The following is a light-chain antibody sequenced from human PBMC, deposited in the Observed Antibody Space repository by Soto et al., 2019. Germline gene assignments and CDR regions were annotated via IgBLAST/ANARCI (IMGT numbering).Light chain of an antibody. V-gene: IGKV3-11*01. CDR3: QQRINCRCT. CDR2: DAS. CDR1: QSVSSY. Sequence: EIVLTQSPATLSLSPGERATLSCRASQSVSSYLAWYQQKPGQAPRLLIYDASNRATGIPARFSGSGSGTDFTLTISSLEPEDFAVYYCQQRINCRCTFVQGTKVDIK. J-gene: IGKJ1*01.